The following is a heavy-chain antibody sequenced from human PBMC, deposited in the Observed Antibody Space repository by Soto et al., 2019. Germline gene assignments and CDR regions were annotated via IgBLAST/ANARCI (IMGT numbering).Heavy chain of an antibody. J-gene: IGHJ4*02. D-gene: IGHD2-15*01. CDR2: INAGNGNT. Sequence: QVQLVQSGPEVKKPGTSVILSCKASGYTFSKYALQWVRQALGQRLEWMGWINAGNGNTKYSENFQGRLTITRDTSANTAYMDLRSLTSEDTAVYYCAGGIWVGTAASYYFDSWGQGTQVTVSS. V-gene: IGHV1-3*01. CDR1: GYTFSKYA. CDR3: AGGIWVGTAASYYFDS.